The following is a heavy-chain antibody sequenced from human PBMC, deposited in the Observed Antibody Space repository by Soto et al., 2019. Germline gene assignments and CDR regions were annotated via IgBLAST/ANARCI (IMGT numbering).Heavy chain of an antibody. CDR3: ARARVNLLREIVEYNMDL. CDR2: IHDSKT. J-gene: IGHJ6*02. Sequence: QVHLQESGPGLVRPSETLALTCSVSGDSISHYYWRWIRQSPGKGLEWIGYIHDSKTNTNPSLQSRAPLSMDTSRNQLTLRLTSVTAAHTAIYYCARARVNLLREIVEYNMDLWGQGTTVTVS. D-gene: IGHD1-1*01. CDR1: GDSISHYY. V-gene: IGHV4-59*01.